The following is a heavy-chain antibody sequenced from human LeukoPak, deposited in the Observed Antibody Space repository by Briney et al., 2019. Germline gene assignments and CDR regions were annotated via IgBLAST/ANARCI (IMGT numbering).Heavy chain of an antibody. Sequence: PSETLSLACTVSDGSINTPNYYWGWIRQPPGKGLEWIGRIYTSGSTNYNPSLKSRVTISVDTSKNQFSLKLSSVTAADTAVYYCSRSSGWYGAKYYMDVWGKGTTVTISS. D-gene: IGHD6-19*01. CDR1: DGSINTPNYY. CDR3: SRSSGWYGAKYYMDV. CDR2: IYTSGST. J-gene: IGHJ6*03. V-gene: IGHV4-61*02.